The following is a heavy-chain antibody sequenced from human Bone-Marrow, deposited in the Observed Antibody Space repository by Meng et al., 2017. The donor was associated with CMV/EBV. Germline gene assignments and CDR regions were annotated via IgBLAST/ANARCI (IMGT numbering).Heavy chain of an antibody. CDR3: ARVLDSRLNMQWLPGYAFDI. V-gene: IGHV5-51*01. J-gene: IGHJ3*02. CDR1: GYSFTNFW. Sequence: KVSCKGSGYSFTNFWIGWVRQMPGKGLEWMGLIYPGDSDTKYSPSFQGQVTVSADKSITTAYLQWSSLKASDTATYYCARVLDSRLNMQWLPGYAFDIWGQGTMVTVSS. D-gene: IGHD6-19*01. CDR2: IYPGDSDT.